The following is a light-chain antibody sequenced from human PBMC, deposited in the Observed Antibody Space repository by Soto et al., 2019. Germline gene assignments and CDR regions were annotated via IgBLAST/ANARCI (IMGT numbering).Light chain of an antibody. CDR3: QQYGSSYT. V-gene: IGKV3-20*01. CDR2: GAS. CDR1: QSVSSSY. Sequence: EIVLTQSPGTLSLSTGERATLSCRALQSVSSSYLAWYQQKPGQAPSLLIYGASSRATGIPDRFSGSGSGTYFTLTISRLEPEDFAVYYWQQYGSSYTFGQGTKLESK. J-gene: IGKJ2*01.